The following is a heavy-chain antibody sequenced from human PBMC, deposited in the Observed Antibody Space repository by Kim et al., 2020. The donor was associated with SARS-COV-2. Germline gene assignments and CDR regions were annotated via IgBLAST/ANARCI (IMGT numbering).Heavy chain of an antibody. V-gene: IGHV4-34*01. D-gene: IGHD4-17*01. CDR2: INHSGST. Sequence: SETLSLTCAVYGGSFIGYYWSWIRQPPGKGLEWIGEINHSGSTNYNPSLKSRVTISVDTSKNQFSLKLSSVTAADTAVYYCARGLGMTTVTTGVGWFDPWGQGTLVTVSS. J-gene: IGHJ5*02. CDR1: GGSFIGYY. CDR3: ARGLGMTTVTTGVGWFDP.